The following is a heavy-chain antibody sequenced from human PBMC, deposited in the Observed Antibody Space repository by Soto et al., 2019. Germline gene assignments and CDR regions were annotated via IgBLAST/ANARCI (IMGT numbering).Heavy chain of an antibody. V-gene: IGHV4-39*01. D-gene: IGHD6-19*01. CDR1: GGSISSGSYY. J-gene: IGHJ1*01. CDR3: ARHAAGGIAVAGYAEYFQL. Sequence: SETLSLTCTVSGGSISSGSYYWGWIRQPPGKGLEWIGSIYYSGSTYYNPSLKSRVTISVDTSKNQFSLKLSSVTAADTAVYYCARHAAGGIAVAGYAEYFQLWGQGTLVTVSS. CDR2: IYYSGST.